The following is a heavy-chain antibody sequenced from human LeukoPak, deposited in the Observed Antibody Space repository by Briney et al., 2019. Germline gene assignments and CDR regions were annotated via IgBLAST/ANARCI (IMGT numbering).Heavy chain of an antibody. D-gene: IGHD3-3*01. CDR2: LWSDGSNT. Sequence: PGRSLRLSCAASGFNFRRYGLHWVRQAPGKSLEWVAFLWSDGSNTAYADSVKGRFTISRDSSKNSLYLQMNSLRAEDTAVYYSARDGPHYDLDVWGQGTTVTVSS. CDR3: ARDGPHYDLDV. V-gene: IGHV3-33*01. J-gene: IGHJ6*02. CDR1: GFNFRRYG.